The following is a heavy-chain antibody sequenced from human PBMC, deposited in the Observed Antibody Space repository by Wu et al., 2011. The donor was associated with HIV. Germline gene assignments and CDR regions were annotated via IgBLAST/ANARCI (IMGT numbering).Heavy chain of an antibody. CDR1: GYSFNDYL. J-gene: IGHJ6*02. CDR2: MYPNTGDT. V-gene: IGHV1-2*02. Sequence: QVQLVQSGAEVKKPGASVKVACKASGYSFNDYLIHWIRQAPGQGLEWVGWMYPNTGDTNYAQKFQGRVTMTGDTSTNTAFMEVSRLRFDDTAVYYCARGTIVGATGDYYYGMDVWGQGTTVTVSS. D-gene: IGHD1-26*01. CDR3: ARGTIVGATGDYYYGMDV.